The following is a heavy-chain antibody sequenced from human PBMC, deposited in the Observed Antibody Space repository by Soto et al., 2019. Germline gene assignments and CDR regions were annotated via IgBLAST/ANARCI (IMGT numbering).Heavy chain of an antibody. V-gene: IGHV4-31*03. CDR2: IYYSGST. D-gene: IGHD6-19*01. CDR1: GGSISSGGYY. J-gene: IGHJ4*02. Sequence: QVQLQESGPGLVKPSQTLSLTCTVSGGSISSGGYYWSWIRQHPGKGLEWIGYIYYSGSTYYNQSLKSRVTISVDTSKNQFSLKLSSVTAADTAVYYCARWQWLVSYYFDYWGQGTLVTVSS. CDR3: ARWQWLVSYYFDY.